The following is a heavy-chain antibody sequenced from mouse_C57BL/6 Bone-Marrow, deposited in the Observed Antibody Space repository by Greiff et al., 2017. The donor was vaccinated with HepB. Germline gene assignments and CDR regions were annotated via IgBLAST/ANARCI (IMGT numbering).Heavy chain of an antibody. V-gene: IGHV1-42*01. J-gene: IGHJ1*03. CDR1: GYSFTGYY. D-gene: IGHD4-1*01. CDR3: ARQGDWDWYFDV. Sequence: EVQLQQSGPELVKPGASVKISCKASGYSFTGYYMNWVKQSPEKSLEWIGEINPSTGGTTYNQKFKAKATLTVDKSSSTAYMQLKSLTSEDSAVYYCARQGDWDWYFDVWGTGTTVTVSS. CDR2: INPSTGGT.